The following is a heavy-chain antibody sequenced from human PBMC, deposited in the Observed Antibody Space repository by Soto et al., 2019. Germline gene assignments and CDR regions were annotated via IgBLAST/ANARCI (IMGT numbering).Heavy chain of an antibody. Sequence: SLRLSFAASVFTFSSYSMNWFRQAPGKGLEWVSYISSSSSTIYYADSVKGRFTISRDNAKNSLYLQMNSLRDEDTAVYYCARDLITMINSALGYWGQGTLVTVSS. V-gene: IGHV3-48*02. CDR1: VFTFSSYS. CDR2: ISSSSSTI. J-gene: IGHJ4*02. D-gene: IGHD3-22*01. CDR3: ARDLITMINSALGY.